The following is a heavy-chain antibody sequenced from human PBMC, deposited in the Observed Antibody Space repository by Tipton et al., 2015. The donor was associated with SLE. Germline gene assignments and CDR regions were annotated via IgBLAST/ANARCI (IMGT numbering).Heavy chain of an antibody. CDR1: GGSIRSSRHF. Sequence: TLSLTCTVSGGSIRSSRHFWGWIRQPPGKGLEWIGVLYYSGNTYYNPSLKSPVTLSIDTSKNQFSLKMRSVTAADTAVYYCARDPGMSRYLDGRYFDYWGRGTQVTVSS. J-gene: IGHJ4*02. V-gene: IGHV4-39*07. CDR3: ARDPGMSRYLDGRYFDY. CDR2: LYYSGNT. D-gene: IGHD3-9*01.